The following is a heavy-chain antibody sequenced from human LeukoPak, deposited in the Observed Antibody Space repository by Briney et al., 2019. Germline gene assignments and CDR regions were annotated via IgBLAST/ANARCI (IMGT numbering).Heavy chain of an antibody. CDR2: MCSSGRA. Sequence: SETLSLTRIVSGGSISSYCWSWIRQPPGKGLECIASMCSSGRANYNPSLKSRVTVLVDTSKNQFSLKLSSVTAADTAVYYCARLPRGTQPPDYFHHWGQGTLVTVSS. V-gene: IGHV4-59*08. D-gene: IGHD1-1*01. J-gene: IGHJ1*01. CDR1: GGSISSYC. CDR3: ARLPRGTQPPDYFHH.